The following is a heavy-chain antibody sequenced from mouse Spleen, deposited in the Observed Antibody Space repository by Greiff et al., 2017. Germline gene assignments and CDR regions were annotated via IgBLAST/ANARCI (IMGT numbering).Heavy chain of an antibody. D-gene: IGHD2-3*01. CDR2: ISSGSSTI. CDR1: GFTFSSCG. J-gene: IGHJ4*01. Sequence: EVQVVESGGGLVQPGGSRKLSCAASGFTFSSCGMHWVRQAPEKGLEWVAYISSGSSTIYYADTVKGRFTISRDNPKNTLFLQMTSLRSEDTAMYYCARSDGYLPSYYYAMDYWGQGTSVTVSS. V-gene: IGHV5-17*02. CDR3: ARSDGYLPSYYYAMDY.